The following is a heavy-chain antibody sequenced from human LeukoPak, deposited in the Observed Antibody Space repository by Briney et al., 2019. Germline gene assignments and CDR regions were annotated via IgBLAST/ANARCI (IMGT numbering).Heavy chain of an antibody. V-gene: IGHV4-39*07. D-gene: IGHD3-22*01. CDR1: GGSISSSSYY. J-gene: IGHJ4*02. CDR3: ASYDSSGYYYVG. CDR2: IYYSGST. Sequence: SETLSLTCTVSGGSISSSSYYWGWIRQPPGKGLEWIGSIYYSGSTYYNPSLKSRVTISVDTSKNQFSLKLSSVTAADTAVYYCASYDSSGYYYVGWGQGTLVTVSS.